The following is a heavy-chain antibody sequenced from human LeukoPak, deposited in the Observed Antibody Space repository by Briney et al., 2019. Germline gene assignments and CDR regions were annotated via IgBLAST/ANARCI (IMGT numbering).Heavy chain of an antibody. CDR3: ARDRSIAARRGLDP. J-gene: IGHJ5*02. CDR2: INPSGGST. Sequence: IINPSGGSTSYAQKFQGRVTMTRDTSTSTVYMELSSLRSEDTAVYYCARDRSIAARRGLDPWGQGTLVTVSS. V-gene: IGHV1-46*01. D-gene: IGHD6-6*01.